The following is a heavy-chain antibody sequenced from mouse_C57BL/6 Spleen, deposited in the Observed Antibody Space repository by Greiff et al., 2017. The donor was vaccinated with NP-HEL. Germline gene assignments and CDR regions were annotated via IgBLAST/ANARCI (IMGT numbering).Heavy chain of an antibody. D-gene: IGHD1-1*01. CDR3: ARGTTVVDGVFDYAMDY. Sequence: QVQLKESGAELVKPGASVKISCKASGYAFSSYWMNWVKQRPGKGLEWIGQIYPGDGDTNYNGKFKGKATLTADKSSSTAYMQLSSLTSEDSAVYFCARGTTVVDGVFDYAMDYWGQGTSVTVSS. V-gene: IGHV1-80*01. CDR2: IYPGDGDT. CDR1: GYAFSSYW. J-gene: IGHJ4*01.